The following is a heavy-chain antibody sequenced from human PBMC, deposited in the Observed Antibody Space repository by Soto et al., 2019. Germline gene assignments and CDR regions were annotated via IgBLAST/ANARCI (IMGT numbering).Heavy chain of an antibody. Sequence: SETLSLTCAVYGGSFSGYYWSWIRQPPGKGLEWIGEINHSGSTNYNPSLKSRVTISVDTSKNQFSLKLSSVTAADTAVYYCARGRWVVTAALTWWFDPWGQGTLVTSPQ. CDR1: GGSFSGYY. CDR3: ARGRWVVTAALTWWFDP. V-gene: IGHV4-34*01. D-gene: IGHD2-2*01. J-gene: IGHJ5*02. CDR2: INHSGST.